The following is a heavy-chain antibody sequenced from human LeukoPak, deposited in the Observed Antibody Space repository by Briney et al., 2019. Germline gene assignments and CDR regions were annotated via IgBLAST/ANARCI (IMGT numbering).Heavy chain of an antibody. J-gene: IGHJ5*02. V-gene: IGHV1-69*13. CDR2: IIPIFGTA. CDR1: GGTFSSYA. Sequence: ASVKVSCKASGGTFSSYAISWVRQAPGQGLEWMGGIIPIFGTANYAQKFQGRVKITADESTSTAYMELSSLRSEDTAVYYCASNREQQLVLQGWFDPWGQGTLVTVSS. CDR3: ASNREQQLVLQGWFDP. D-gene: IGHD6-13*01.